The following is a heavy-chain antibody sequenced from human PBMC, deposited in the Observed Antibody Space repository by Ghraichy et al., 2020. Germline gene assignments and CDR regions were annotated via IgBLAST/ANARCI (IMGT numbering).Heavy chain of an antibody. J-gene: IGHJ4*02. CDR3: ARSAPSGWYEGADY. D-gene: IGHD6-19*01. V-gene: IGHV4-4*07. Sequence: SETLSLTCTVSGGSISSYYWSWIRQPAGKGLEWIGRIYTSGSTNYNPSLKSRVTMSVDTSKNQFSLKLSSVTAADTAVYYCARSAPSGWYEGADYWGQGTLVTVSS. CDR1: GGSISSYY. CDR2: IYTSGST.